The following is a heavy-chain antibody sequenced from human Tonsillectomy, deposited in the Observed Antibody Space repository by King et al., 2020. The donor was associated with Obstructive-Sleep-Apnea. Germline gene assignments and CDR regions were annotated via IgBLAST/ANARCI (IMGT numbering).Heavy chain of an antibody. D-gene: IGHD3-22*01. Sequence: VQLQESGPGLVKPSETLSLTCTVSGGSVSSGSYYWSWIRQPPGKGLEWIGVIFYSGRTNYNPSLKRRVTISVDTSKNQFSLKLSSVTAADTAVYYCARGVERRTYDSSGYYYFDYWGQGTLVTVSS. V-gene: IGHV4-61*01. CDR1: GGSVSSGSYY. J-gene: IGHJ4*02. CDR2: IFYSGRT. CDR3: ARGVERRTYDSSGYYYFDY.